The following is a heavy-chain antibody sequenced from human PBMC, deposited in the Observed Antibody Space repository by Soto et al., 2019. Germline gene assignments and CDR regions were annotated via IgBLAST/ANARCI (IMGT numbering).Heavy chain of an antibody. D-gene: IGHD3-10*01. V-gene: IGHV3-NL1*01. CDR3: ARDRRGWFGEGFDP. Sequence: QVQLVESGGGVVYPGRSLRLSCTASGFSFSSYGVHWVRQAPGKGLEWVAVIYSGGSTYYADSVKGRFTISRDNSKNTLYLQMNSLRAEDTAVYYCARDRRGWFGEGFDPWGQGTLVTVSS. J-gene: IGHJ5*02. CDR2: IYSGGST. CDR1: GFSFSSYG.